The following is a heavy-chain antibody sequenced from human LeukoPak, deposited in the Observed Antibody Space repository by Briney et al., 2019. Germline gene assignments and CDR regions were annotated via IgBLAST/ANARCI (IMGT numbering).Heavy chain of an antibody. Sequence: GGSLRLSCAASGFTFSSYSMNWVRQAPGKGLEWVSYISSSSSTIYYADSVKGRFTISRDNAKNSLYLQMNSLRAEDTAVYYCARGPTRIVVVPAAHRGGSWFDPWGQGTLVTVSS. D-gene: IGHD2-2*01. V-gene: IGHV3-48*01. J-gene: IGHJ5*02. CDR1: GFTFSSYS. CDR2: ISSSSSTI. CDR3: ARGPTRIVVVPAAHRGGSWFDP.